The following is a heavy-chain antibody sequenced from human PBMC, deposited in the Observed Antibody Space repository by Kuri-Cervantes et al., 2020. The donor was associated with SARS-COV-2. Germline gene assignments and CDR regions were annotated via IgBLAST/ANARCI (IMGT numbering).Heavy chain of an antibody. D-gene: IGHD5-12*01. J-gene: IGHJ4*02. V-gene: IGHV3-74*01. Sequence: GESLKISCAASGFTFSSYWMHWVRQAPGKGLVWVSRINSDGSSTSYADSVKGRFTISRDNAKNTLYLQMNSLRAEDRAVYYCAKGIVATILDYWGQGTLVTVSS. CDR1: GFTFSSYW. CDR3: AKGIVATILDY. CDR2: INSDGSST.